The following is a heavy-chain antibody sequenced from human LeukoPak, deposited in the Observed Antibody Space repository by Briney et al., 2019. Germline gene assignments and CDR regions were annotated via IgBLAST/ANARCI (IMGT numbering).Heavy chain of an antibody. CDR3: AKDLQYTSGWNFDY. Sequence: GTSLKLSCAASGITFNAIHWVRQAPGKGLEWVAIISYDGSNKYYGDSVKGRFTISRDNSKNTLYLQMNSLRPEDTAVYYCAKDLQYTSGWNFDYWGQGTLVTVSS. CDR1: GITFNA. D-gene: IGHD6-19*01. J-gene: IGHJ4*02. V-gene: IGHV3-30*18. CDR2: ISYDGSNK.